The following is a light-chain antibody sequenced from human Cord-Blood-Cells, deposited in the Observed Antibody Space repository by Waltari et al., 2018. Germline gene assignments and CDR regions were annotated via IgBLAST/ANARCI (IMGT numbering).Light chain of an antibody. CDR2: EGS. Sequence: QSALTQPASVSASPGQSITISCTGTRSDVGSYNLVSWYQQHPGKAPKLLIYEGSKRPSGVSNRFSGSKCGNTASLTIAGRQAEDEADYYCCSYAGSARVFGGGTKLTVL. CDR1: RSDVGSYNL. V-gene: IGLV2-23*01. CDR3: CSYAGSARV. J-gene: IGLJ3*02.